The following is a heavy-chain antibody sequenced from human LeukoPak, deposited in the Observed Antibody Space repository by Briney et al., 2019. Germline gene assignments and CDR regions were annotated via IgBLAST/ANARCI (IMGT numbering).Heavy chain of an antibody. V-gene: IGHV4-34*01. CDR1: GGSFSGYY. J-gene: IGHJ4*02. CDR2: INHSGST. Sequence: SETLSLTCAVYGGSFSGYYWSWIRQPPGKGLEWIGDINHSGSTNYNPSLKSRVTISVDTSKNQFSLKLSSVTAADTAVYYCAREYISGIVGATNFDYWGQGTLVTVSS. D-gene: IGHD1-26*01. CDR3: AREYISGIVGATNFDY.